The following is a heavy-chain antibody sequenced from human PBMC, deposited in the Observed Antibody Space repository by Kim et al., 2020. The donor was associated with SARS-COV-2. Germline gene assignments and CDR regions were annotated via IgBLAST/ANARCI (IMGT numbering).Heavy chain of an antibody. V-gene: IGHV4-39*01. J-gene: IGHJ6*02. D-gene: IGHD3-9*01. CDR1: GGSISSSSYY. Sequence: SETLSLTCTVSGGSISSSSYYWGWIRQPPGKGLEWIGSIYYSGSTYYNPSLKSRVTISVDTSKNQFSLKLSSVTAADTAVYYCARHPHYYDILTGYASNSYYCGMDVWGQGTTVTVSS. CDR3: ARHPHYYDILTGYASNSYYCGMDV. CDR2: IYYSGST.